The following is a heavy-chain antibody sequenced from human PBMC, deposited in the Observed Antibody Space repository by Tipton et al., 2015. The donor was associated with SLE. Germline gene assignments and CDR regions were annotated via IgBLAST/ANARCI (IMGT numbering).Heavy chain of an antibody. CDR1: GGSFSGYY. J-gene: IGHJ5*02. V-gene: IGHV4-34*01. CDR3: ASHTGGAEGWFDP. D-gene: IGHD3-10*01. CDR2: INHSGST. Sequence: TLSLTCAVYGGSFSGYYWSWIRQPPGKGLEWIGEINHSGSTNYNPSLKSRVTISVDTSKNQLSLKLSSVTAADTAVYYCASHTGGAEGWFDPWGQGTLVTVSS.